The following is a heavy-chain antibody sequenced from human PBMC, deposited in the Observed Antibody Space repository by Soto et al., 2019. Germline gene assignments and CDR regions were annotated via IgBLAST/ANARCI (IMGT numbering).Heavy chain of an antibody. Sequence: EVQLLESGGGLVQPGGSLRLSCGASGFTFSSYTMNWVRQAPGKGLEWVSGISGSGGSTYYADSVKGRFTISRDNSKNTLSLQMNSLRAEDTAVYYCAKSWGNSGYSRFHFDNWGQGTLATVSS. CDR3: AKSWGNSGYSRFHFDN. D-gene: IGHD3-22*01. CDR2: ISGSGGST. J-gene: IGHJ4*02. V-gene: IGHV3-23*01. CDR1: GFTFSSYT.